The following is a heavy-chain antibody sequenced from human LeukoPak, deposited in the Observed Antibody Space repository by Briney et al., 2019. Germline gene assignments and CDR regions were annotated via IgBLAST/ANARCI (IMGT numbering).Heavy chain of an antibody. D-gene: IGHD6-13*01. V-gene: IGHV4-34*01. J-gene: IGHJ4*02. Sequence: PSETLSLTCAVYGGSFSGYYWGWIRQPPGKGLEWIGEINHSGSTNYNPSLKSRVTISVDTSKNQFSLKLSSVTAADTAVYYCARGIVLGIAGAEPDYWGQGTLVTVSS. CDR2: INHSGST. CDR1: GGSFSGYY. CDR3: ARGIVLGIAGAEPDY.